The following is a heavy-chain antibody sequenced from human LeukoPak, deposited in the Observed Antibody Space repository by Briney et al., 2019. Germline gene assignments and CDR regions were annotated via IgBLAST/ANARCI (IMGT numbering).Heavy chain of an antibody. J-gene: IGHJ4*02. Sequence: GRSLRLSCAVSGFTFNTYGIHWVRQTPGKGLEWVALISYDGTKKYYTDSVKGRFTISRDNSKNTLYLQMDSLRTEDTAVYYCAKDRSGIAYHFDFWGQGTLVTVSS. CDR2: ISYDGTKK. V-gene: IGHV3-30*18. CDR3: AKDRSGIAYHFDF. CDR1: GFTFNTYG. D-gene: IGHD6-13*01.